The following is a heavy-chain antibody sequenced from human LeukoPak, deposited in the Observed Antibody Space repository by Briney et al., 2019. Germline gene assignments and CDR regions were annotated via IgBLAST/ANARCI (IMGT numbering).Heavy chain of an antibody. CDR3: ARDPIVEAAPRQGLDY. CDR1: GFTFSDYY. D-gene: IGHD1-26*01. CDR2: ISSSGSTI. J-gene: IGHJ4*02. Sequence: PGGSLRLSCAASGFTFSDYYMSWIRQAPGKGLEWVSYISSSGSTIYYADSVKGRFTISRDNAKNSLYLQMNSLRAEDTAVYYCARDPIVEAAPRQGLDYWGQGTLVTVSS. V-gene: IGHV3-11*01.